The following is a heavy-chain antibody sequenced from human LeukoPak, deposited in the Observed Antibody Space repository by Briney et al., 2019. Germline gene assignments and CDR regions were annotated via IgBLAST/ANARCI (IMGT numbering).Heavy chain of an antibody. CDR2: AHTSGST. CDR3: ARDSNPLFGVPEDYYYYYYMDV. CDR1: GGSMTSGTFS. D-gene: IGHD3-3*01. J-gene: IGHJ6*03. V-gene: IGHV4-61*02. Sequence: SQTLSLTCIVSGGSMTSGTFSWSWIRQPAGKGLQWIGRAHTSGSTNYNPSLQSRVTISVDTSKNLFSLELSSVTAADTAVYYYARDSNPLFGVPEDYYYYYYMDVWGKGTTVTVSS.